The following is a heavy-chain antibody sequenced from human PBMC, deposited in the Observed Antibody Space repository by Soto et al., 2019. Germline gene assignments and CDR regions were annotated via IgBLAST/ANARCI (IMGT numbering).Heavy chain of an antibody. V-gene: IGHV3-64*01. D-gene: IGHD2-21*02. CDR2: ISSNGGST. CDR3: ARGIVVVTATYFHH. Sequence: PGGSLRPSRAASGGPFSSYAMRWVRQPPGKGLEYVSAISSNGGSTNYANSVKGRFTISSNNSKHTLYPQMGSLRAEEMAVYYCARGIVVVTATYFHHWGQGTLVTVSS. J-gene: IGHJ1*01. CDR1: GGPFSSYA.